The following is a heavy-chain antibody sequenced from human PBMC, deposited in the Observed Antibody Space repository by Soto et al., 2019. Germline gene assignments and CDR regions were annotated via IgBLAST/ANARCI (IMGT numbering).Heavy chain of an antibody. CDR1: GGTFSSYA. CDR3: ASLERDGPDFDY. J-gene: IGHJ4*02. CDR2: IIPIFGTA. Sequence: ASVKVSCKASGGTFSSYAISWVRQAPGQGLEWMGGIIPIFGTANYAQKFQGRVTITADESTSTAYMELSSLRSEDTAVYYCASLERDGPDFDYWGQGTLVTVSS. V-gene: IGHV1-69*13.